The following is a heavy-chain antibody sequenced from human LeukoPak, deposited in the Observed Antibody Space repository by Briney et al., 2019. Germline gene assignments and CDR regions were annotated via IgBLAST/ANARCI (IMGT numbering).Heavy chain of an antibody. CDR3: ASARGSNYGSLGD. CDR2: IYSGGST. V-gene: IGHV3-53*01. CDR1: GGSFSGYY. J-gene: IGHJ4*02. Sequence: ETLSLTCAVYGGSFSGYYWSWVRQAPGKGLEWVSVIYSGGSTFYADSVKGRFSISRDNSKNTLYLQMNSLRAEDTAVYYCASARGSNYGSLGDWGQGTLVTVSS. D-gene: IGHD5-18*01.